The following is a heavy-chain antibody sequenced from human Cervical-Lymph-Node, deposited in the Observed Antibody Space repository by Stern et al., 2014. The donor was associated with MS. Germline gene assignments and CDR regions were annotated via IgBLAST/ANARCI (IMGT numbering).Heavy chain of an antibody. V-gene: IGHV1-18*01. CDR3: ARDRANYGVFDY. D-gene: IGHD4/OR15-4a*01. CDR1: GYTFINYG. J-gene: IGHJ4*02. CDR2: VSGHNGIT. Sequence: DQLVESGGEVKKPGASVKVSCKPSGYTFINYGITWVRQAPGQGPEWMGWVSGHNGITNDARKFQDRVTITRDTSTSTAYMELRSLTPDDTAVYYCARDRANYGVFDYWGQGSLVTVSA.